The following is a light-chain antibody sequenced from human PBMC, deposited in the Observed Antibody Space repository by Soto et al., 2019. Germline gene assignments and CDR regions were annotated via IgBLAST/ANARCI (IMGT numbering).Light chain of an antibody. Sequence: QSVLPQPASVSGSPGQSITVSCTGTSSDVGGYNYVSWYQQHPGKAPRLMIYDVTNRPSGVSDRLSGSKSGNTASLTISGLQAEDEADYYCSSYRRGSTYVFGTGTKVTVL. CDR1: SSDVGGYNY. CDR3: SSYRRGSTYV. CDR2: DVT. V-gene: IGLV2-14*03. J-gene: IGLJ1*01.